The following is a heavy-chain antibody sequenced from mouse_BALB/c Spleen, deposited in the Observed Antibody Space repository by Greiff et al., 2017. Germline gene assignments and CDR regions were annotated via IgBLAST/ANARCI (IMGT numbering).Heavy chain of an antibody. CDR1: GYTFTDYA. D-gene: IGHD2-1*01. V-gene: IGHV1S137*01. CDR2: ISTYYGDA. J-gene: IGHJ3*01. CDR3: AREAGNGNWFAY. Sequence: VKLVESGAELVRPGVSVKISCKGSGYTFTDYAMHWVKQSHAKSLEWIGVISTYYGDASYNQKFKGKATMTVDKSSSTAYMELARLTSEDSAIYYCAREAGNGNWFAYWGQGTLVTVSA.